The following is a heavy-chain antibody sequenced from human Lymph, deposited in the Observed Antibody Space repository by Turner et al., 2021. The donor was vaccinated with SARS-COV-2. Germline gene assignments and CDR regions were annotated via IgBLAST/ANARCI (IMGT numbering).Heavy chain of an antibody. CDR1: GGSMNSND. CDR2: TYYRGST. V-gene: IGHV4-59*01. D-gene: IGHD2-21*02. Sequence: QVQLQESGPRLVKPLETLSLTCTVSGGSMNSNDWSWIRQPPGTRLEWIGYTYYRGSTNYNPCLKSRVTISVDTSKNQFSLKLTSVTAADTAIYYCARETVNNWVDPWGQGILVTVSS. J-gene: IGHJ5*02. CDR3: ARETVNNWVDP.